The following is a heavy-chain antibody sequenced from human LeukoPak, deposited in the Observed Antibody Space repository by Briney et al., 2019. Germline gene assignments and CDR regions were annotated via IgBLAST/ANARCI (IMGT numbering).Heavy chain of an antibody. CDR2: IRYDGSNK. J-gene: IGHJ3*02. CDR1: GFTFSSYE. CDR3: AKDSYSGSYNDAFDI. D-gene: IGHD1-26*01. V-gene: IGHV3-30*02. Sequence: GGSLRLSCAASGFTFSSYEMNWVRQAPGKGLEWVAFIRYDGSNKYYADSVKGRFTISRDNSKNTLYLQMNSLRAEDTAVYYCAKDSYSGSYNDAFDIWGQGTMVTVSS.